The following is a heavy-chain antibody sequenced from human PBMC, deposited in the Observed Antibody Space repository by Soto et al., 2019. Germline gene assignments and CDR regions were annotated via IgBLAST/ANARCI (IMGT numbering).Heavy chain of an antibody. CDR3: AKDPPFTPHSLEFETVAAIDFGY. J-gene: IGHJ4*02. D-gene: IGHD2-15*01. CDR1: GFTFSSYA. Sequence: GGSLRLSCAASGFTFSSYAMSWVRQAPGKGLEWVSAISGSGGSTYYADSGEGRFTISRDNSKNTLYLQMNSLRAEDTAVYYCAKDPPFTPHSLEFETVAAIDFGYWGQGTLVTVSS. CDR2: ISGSGGST. V-gene: IGHV3-23*01.